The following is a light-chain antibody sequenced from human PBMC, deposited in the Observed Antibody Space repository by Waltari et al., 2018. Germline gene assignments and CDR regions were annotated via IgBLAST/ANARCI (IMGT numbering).Light chain of an antibody. J-gene: IGKJ4*01. Sequence: DIQMSQSPSTLYASVGDRVTITGRASQTISSWLAWYQQKPGKAPKLLIYKASSLQSGVPSRFSGSGSGTEFTLTISSLQPDDFATYYCQQYDNYSLVTFGGGTKVEIK. CDR3: QQYDNYSLVT. V-gene: IGKV1-5*03. CDR1: QTISSW. CDR2: KAS.